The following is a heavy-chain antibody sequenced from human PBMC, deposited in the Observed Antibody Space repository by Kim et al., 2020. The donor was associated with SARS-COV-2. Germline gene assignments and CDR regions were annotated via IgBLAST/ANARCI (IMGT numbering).Heavy chain of an antibody. CDR1: GFIFSDYY. J-gene: IGHJ4*02. D-gene: IGHD6-13*01. Sequence: GGSLRLSCAASGFIFSDYYMSWIRQAPGKGLEWVSYISGSNSYTNYADSVKGRFTIFRDNAKNSLYLQMNSLRAEDTAVYYCARVSLGGSSWYYFDYWGQGTLVTVSS. CDR2: ISGSNSYT. V-gene: IGHV3-11*05. CDR3: ARVSLGGSSWYYFDY.